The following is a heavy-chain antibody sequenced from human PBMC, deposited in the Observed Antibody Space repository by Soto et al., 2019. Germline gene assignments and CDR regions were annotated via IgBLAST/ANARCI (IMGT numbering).Heavy chain of an antibody. D-gene: IGHD4-17*01. CDR1: GGSISSYY. J-gene: IGHJ4*02. Sequence: SETLSLTCTVSGGSISSYYWSWIRQPPGKGLEWISYIYYSGSTNYNPSLKSRVTISVDTSKNQFSLKLSSVTAADTAVYYCARRYGDCFDYWGQGTLVTVSS. CDR3: ARRYGDCFDY. V-gene: IGHV4-59*08. CDR2: IYYSGST.